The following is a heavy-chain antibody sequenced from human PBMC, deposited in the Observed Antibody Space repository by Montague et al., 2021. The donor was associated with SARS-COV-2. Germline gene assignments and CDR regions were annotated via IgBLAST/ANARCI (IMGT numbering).Heavy chain of an antibody. Sequence: SLRLSCAVSGFTFSSYSMNWVRQAPGKGLEWVSSISSSSSYIYYADSVKGRFTISRDNAKNSLYLQMNSLRAEDTAVYYCARDPYYDILTGYYNYWGQGTLVTVSS. CDR2: ISSSSSYI. CDR1: GFTFSSYS. CDR3: ARDPYYDILTGYYNY. J-gene: IGHJ4*02. D-gene: IGHD3-9*01. V-gene: IGHV3-21*01.